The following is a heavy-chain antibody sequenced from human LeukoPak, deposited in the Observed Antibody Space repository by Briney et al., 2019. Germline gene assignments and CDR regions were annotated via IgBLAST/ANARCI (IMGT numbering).Heavy chain of an antibody. D-gene: IGHD2-2*01. CDR2: IYYSGST. Sequence: PSETLSLTCTVSGGSISSGGYYWSWIRQHPGKGLEWIGYIYYSGSTYYNPSLKSRVTISVDTSKNQFSLKLSSVTAADTAVYYCARSKVVPAPGAFDIWGQGTMVTVSS. J-gene: IGHJ3*02. CDR1: GGSISSGGYY. CDR3: ARSKVVPAPGAFDI. V-gene: IGHV4-31*03.